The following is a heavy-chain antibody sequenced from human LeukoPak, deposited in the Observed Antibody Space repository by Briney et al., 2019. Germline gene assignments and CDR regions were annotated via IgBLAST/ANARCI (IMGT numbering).Heavy chain of an antibody. V-gene: IGHV3-30*18. CDR1: GFTFSNYG. CDR2: VSSDGSID. D-gene: IGHD5-24*01. CDR3: AKGSRDGYNYPYYYYYYMDV. J-gene: IGHJ6*03. Sequence: GGSLRLSCAASGFTFSNYGMHWVRQAPGKGLEWVAVVSSDGSIDYYADSVRGRFTVSRDNSKNTMFLQFNTLRPEDTAVYYCAKGSRDGYNYPYYYYYYMDVWGKGTTVTISS.